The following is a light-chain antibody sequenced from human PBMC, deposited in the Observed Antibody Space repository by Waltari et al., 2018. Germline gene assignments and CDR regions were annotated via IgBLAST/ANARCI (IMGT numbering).Light chain of an antibody. CDR2: RNN. V-gene: IGLV10-54*01. J-gene: IGLJ2*01. CDR1: SNNVGNKG. CDR3: SAWDTSLSAVV. Sequence: QAGLTQPPSVSKGLRQTATLPCTGNSNNVGNKGAAWLQQHQGHPPKLLSNRNNDRPSGISERFSASRSGNTASLTIPGLQPEDEADYYCSAWDTSLSAVVFGGGTKVTVL.